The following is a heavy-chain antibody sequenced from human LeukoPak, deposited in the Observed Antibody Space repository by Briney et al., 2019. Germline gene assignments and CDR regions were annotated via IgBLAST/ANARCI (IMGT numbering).Heavy chain of an antibody. J-gene: IGHJ4*02. V-gene: IGHV4-61*02. CDR2: IYTSGST. CDR3: ARDDNWNYYDY. CDR1: GGSISSGSHY. D-gene: IGHD1-20*01. Sequence: SETLSLTCTVSGGSISSGSHYWSWIRQPAGKGLEWIARIYTSGSTNYNPSLKSRVTISVDTSKNQFSLKLSSVTAADTAVYYCARDDNWNYYDYWGQGTLVTVSS.